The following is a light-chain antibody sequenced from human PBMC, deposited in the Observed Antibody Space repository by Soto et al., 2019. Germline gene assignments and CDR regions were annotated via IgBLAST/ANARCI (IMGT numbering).Light chain of an antibody. CDR2: RDA. J-gene: IGLJ3*02. CDR1: SSNVGSHF. Sequence: LTQPPSASGTPGQSLTMSCSGSSSNVGSHFVYWYQHLPGTAPKLLIYRDAQRPSGVPARFFGSKSGTSASLAISGRRSEDEADYYCAVCDDSLTGWVFGGVTKLTVL. V-gene: IGLV1-47*01. CDR3: AVCDDSLTGWV.